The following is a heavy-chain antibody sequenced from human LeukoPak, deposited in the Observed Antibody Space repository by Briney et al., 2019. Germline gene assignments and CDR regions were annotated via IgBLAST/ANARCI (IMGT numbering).Heavy chain of an antibody. V-gene: IGHV4-30-4*08. D-gene: IGHD4-17*01. CDR3: ARDRYGDFEDY. J-gene: IGHJ4*02. Sequence: PSQTLSLTCIVSGGSINTANYYWTWIRQPPGKGLEWIGYISYSGTPYCNPSLNSRVTISLDTSKNQFSLRLNSVTAADTAMYYCARDRYGDFEDYWGQGTLVTVSS. CDR1: GGSINTANYY. CDR2: ISYSGTP.